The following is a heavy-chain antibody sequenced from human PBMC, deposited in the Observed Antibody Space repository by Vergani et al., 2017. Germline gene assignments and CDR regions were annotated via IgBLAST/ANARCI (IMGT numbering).Heavy chain of an antibody. Sequence: EVQLLESGGGLVQPGGSRRLSCAGAGFTFDTYTMAYVRQAPGKGLEWVATISSGDGDIFYADSVKGRFTISRDNSKNTLFLQMNSLKDEDTAVYYCTTAWGLYYLHGEYFQYWGRGTLVSVSS. V-gene: IGHV3-23*01. CDR2: ISSGDGDI. J-gene: IGHJ1*01. CDR1: GFTFDTYT. D-gene: IGHD3-10*01. CDR3: TTAWGLYYLHGEYFQY.